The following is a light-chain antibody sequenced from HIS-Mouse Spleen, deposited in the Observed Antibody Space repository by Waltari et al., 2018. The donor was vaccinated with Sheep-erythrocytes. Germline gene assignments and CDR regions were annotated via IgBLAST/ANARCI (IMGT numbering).Light chain of an antibody. V-gene: IGLV2-23*01. CDR3: CSYAGSSTWV. J-gene: IGLJ3*02. CDR1: SSDFGAYSL. Sequence: QSALTQPASVSGSPGQSITISCTGTSSDFGAYSLASWYQRHPGKAPKLMIYEGSKRPSGVPNRFSGSKSGNTASLTISGLQAEDEADYYCCSYAGSSTWVFAAGTKLTVL. CDR2: EGS.